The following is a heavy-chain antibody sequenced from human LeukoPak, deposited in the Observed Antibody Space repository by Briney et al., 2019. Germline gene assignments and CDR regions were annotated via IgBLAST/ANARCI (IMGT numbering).Heavy chain of an antibody. CDR3: AREVFGVDY. CDR1: GGSISSYY. V-gene: IGHV4-4*07. Sequence: SETLSLTCTVSGGSISSYYWSWIRQPAGKGLEWIGRIYTSGSTNYNTSRNNRVTISVDKTKNPLSPNLSSVTAADPAVYYCAREVFGVDYWGQGTLVTVSS. CDR2: IYTSGST. D-gene: IGHD3-3*01. J-gene: IGHJ4*02.